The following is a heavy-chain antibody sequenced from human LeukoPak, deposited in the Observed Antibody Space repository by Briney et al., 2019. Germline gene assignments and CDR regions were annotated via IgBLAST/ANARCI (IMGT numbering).Heavy chain of an antibody. V-gene: IGHV3-23*01. CDR1: GFTFSSYA. CDR2: ISGSGGST. D-gene: IGHD3-10*01. CDR3: AKDRNYYGSGSPLYY. J-gene: IGHJ4*02. Sequence: GGSLRLSCAASGFTFSSYAMSWVRQAPGKGLEWVSAISGSGGSTYYADSVEGRFTISRDNSENTLYLQMNSLRAEDTAVYYCAKDRNYYGSGSPLYYWGQGTLVTVSS.